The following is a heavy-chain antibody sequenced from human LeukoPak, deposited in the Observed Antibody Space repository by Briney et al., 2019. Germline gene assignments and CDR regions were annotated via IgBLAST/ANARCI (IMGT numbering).Heavy chain of an antibody. D-gene: IGHD6-19*01. CDR3: ARVSGASGWYYFDY. J-gene: IGHJ4*02. Sequence: SETLSLTCSVSGGSVSSDSCFWSWIRQPPGKGLEWIGYIHFTGNTNYNPSLKSRVAISVDTSKSQFSLKLSSVTAADTAVYYCARVSGASGWYYFDYWGQGTLVTVSS. CDR1: GGSVSSDSCF. CDR2: IHFTGNT. V-gene: IGHV4-61*01.